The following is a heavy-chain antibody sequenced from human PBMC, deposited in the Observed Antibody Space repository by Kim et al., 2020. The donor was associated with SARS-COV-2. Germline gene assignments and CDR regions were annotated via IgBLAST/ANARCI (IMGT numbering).Heavy chain of an antibody. J-gene: IGHJ4*02. CDR1: GGSISSSSYY. Sequence: SETLSLTCTVSGGSISSSSYYWGWIRQPPGKGLEWIGSIYYSGSTYYNPSLKSRVTISVDTSKNQFSLKLSSVTAADTAVYYCARKGIQLWPYYFDYWGQGTLVTVSS. V-gene: IGHV4-39*07. D-gene: IGHD5-18*01. CDR3: ARKGIQLWPYYFDY. CDR2: IYYSGST.